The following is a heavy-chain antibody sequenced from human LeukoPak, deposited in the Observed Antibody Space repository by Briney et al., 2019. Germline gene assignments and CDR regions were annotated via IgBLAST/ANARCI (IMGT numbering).Heavy chain of an antibody. Sequence: PGGSLRLSYAASGFTFDDYAMHWVRQAPGKGLEWVSGISWNSGSIGYADSVKGRFTISRDNAKNSLYLQMNSLRAEDTALYYCAKDQLRGSPHYYGMDVWGQGTTVTVSS. CDR2: ISWNSGSI. CDR3: AKDQLRGSPHYYGMDV. V-gene: IGHV3-9*01. J-gene: IGHJ6*02. D-gene: IGHD4-17*01. CDR1: GFTFDDYA.